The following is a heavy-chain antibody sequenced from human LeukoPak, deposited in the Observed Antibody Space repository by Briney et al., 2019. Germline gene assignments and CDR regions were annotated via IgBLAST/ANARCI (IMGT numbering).Heavy chain of an antibody. J-gene: IGHJ4*02. D-gene: IGHD3-10*01. CDR1: GLTVTSNN. CDR2: IKSDGTT. V-gene: IGHV3-53*01. Sequence: TGGSLRLSCAAPGLTVTSNNMSWVRQAPGKGLEWVSLIKSDGTTEYADSVKGRFTISRDNSKNTVFLQMNSRRVEDTAVYYWAWLRRGYWGRGTPVTVAS. CDR3: AWLRRGY.